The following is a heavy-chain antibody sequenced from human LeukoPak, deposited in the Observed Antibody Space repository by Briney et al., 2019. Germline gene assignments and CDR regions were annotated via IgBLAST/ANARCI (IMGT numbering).Heavy chain of an antibody. CDR3: ARAPIGGWYFDL. CDR1: GDSVSSNSAA. CDR2: TYYRSKWSN. V-gene: IGHV6-1*01. J-gene: IGHJ2*01. D-gene: IGHD2-15*01. Sequence: SQTLSLTCAISGDSVSSNSAAWNWIRQSPSRGLGWLGRTYYRSKWSNDYVVSEKSRITINPDTSQNQFSLQLNSLTPADNAVYYCARAPIGGWYFDLWGRGSLVTVSS.